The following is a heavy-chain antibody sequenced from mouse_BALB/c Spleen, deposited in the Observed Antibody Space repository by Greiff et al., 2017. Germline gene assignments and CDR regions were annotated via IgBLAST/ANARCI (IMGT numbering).Heavy chain of an antibody. CDR2: IWGDGST. J-gene: IGHJ2*01. V-gene: IGHV2-6-7*01. Sequence: VKLKESGPGLVAPSQSLSITCTASGFSLTGYGVNWVRQPPGKGLEWLGMIWGDGSTDYNSALKSRLSISTDNSKSQVFLKMNSLQTDDTARDYCARGGYYGSSLDYWGQGTTLTVSS. D-gene: IGHD1-1*01. CDR1: GFSLTGYG. CDR3: ARGGYYGSSLDY.